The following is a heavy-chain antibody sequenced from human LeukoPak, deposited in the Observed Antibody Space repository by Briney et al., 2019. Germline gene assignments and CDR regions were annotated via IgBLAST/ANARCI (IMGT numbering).Heavy chain of an antibody. Sequence: PGGSLRLSCAASGFTFDDYGMSWVRQGPGKGQEWVSGINWNGGNTGYADSVKGRFTIFRDNAKNSLYLEMDSLRVEDTALYYCARTSDGNWFDPWGQGTMVTVSS. J-gene: IGHJ5*02. V-gene: IGHV3-20*04. CDR1: GFTFDDYG. CDR3: ARTSDGNWFDP. D-gene: IGHD1-26*01. CDR2: INWNGGNT.